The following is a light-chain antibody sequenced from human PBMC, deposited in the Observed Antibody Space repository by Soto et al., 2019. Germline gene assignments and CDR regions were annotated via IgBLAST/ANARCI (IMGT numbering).Light chain of an antibody. CDR1: QSVGTY. Sequence: EIVLTQSPATLSLFPGERATLSCGASQSVGTYLAWYQQKPGQAPRLLIYAASNRATGIPARFSGSGSGTDFTLPISSLEPEDFAVYYCQQRSNWPWTFGQGTKVEIK. CDR3: QQRSNWPWT. V-gene: IGKV3-11*01. CDR2: AAS. J-gene: IGKJ1*01.